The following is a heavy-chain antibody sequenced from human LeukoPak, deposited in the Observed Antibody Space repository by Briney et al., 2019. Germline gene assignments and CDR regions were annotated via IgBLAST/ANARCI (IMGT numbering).Heavy chain of an antibody. CDR1: GGSISSGGYY. J-gene: IGHJ4*02. CDR2: IYYSGST. D-gene: IGHD4-17*01. V-gene: IGHV4-31*03. Sequence: SQTLSLTCTVSGGSISSGGYYWNWIRQHPGKGLEWIGYIYYSGSTYYNPSLKSRLTISVDTSKDRFSLKLSSVTAADTAVYYCARDLNGYGPFDYWGQGTLVTVSS. CDR3: ARDLNGYGPFDY.